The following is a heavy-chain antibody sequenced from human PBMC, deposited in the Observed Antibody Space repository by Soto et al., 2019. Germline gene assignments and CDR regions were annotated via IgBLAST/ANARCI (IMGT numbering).Heavy chain of an antibody. Sequence: VAPVKVSCKASGGTFSSSSICWVRQAPGQGLEWMGGIMPVFRTPDYAQKFQGRVTITADESTSTAYMELSSLTSEDTAVYYCVRDKARLQLGGNYYYIMDVWGQGTTVTVSS. CDR1: GGTFSSSS. CDR3: VRDKARLQLGGNYYYIMDV. CDR2: IMPVFRTP. J-gene: IGHJ6*02. V-gene: IGHV1-69*13. D-gene: IGHD5-12*01.